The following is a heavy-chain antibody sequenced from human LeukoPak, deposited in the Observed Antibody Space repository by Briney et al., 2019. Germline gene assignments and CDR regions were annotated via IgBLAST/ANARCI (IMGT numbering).Heavy chain of an antibody. D-gene: IGHD5-12*01. J-gene: IGHJ4*02. CDR3: ARDEGSGYDYLSTF. V-gene: IGHV3-74*01. CDR1: GFTFSSYW. Sequence: PGGSLRLSCAASGFTFSSYWMHWVRHAPGKGLVWVSRIYSDGSSTNYADSVKGRFTISRDNAKNTLYLQMNSLRDEDTAVYYCARDEGSGYDYLSTFWGQGTLVTVSS. CDR2: IYSDGSST.